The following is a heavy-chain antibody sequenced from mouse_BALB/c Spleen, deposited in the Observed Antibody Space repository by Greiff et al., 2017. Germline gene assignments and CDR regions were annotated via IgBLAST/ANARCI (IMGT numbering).Heavy chain of an antibody. CDR1: GFTFSSYG. V-gene: IGHV5-6*01. Sequence: DVQLVESGGDLVKPGGSLKLSCAASGFTFSSYGMSWVRQTPDKRLEWVATISSGGSYTYYPDSVKGRFTISRDNAKNTLYLQMSSLKSEDTAMYYCARRGYGSSYFYAMDYWGQGTSVTVSS. D-gene: IGHD1-1*01. J-gene: IGHJ4*01. CDR2: ISSGGSYT. CDR3: ARRGYGSSYFYAMDY.